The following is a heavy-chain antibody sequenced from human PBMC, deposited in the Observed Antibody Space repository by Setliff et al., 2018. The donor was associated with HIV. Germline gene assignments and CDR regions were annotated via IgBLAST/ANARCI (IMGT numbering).Heavy chain of an antibody. CDR2: FDSSGST. J-gene: IGHJ4*02. CDR1: GGSISSNIY. Sequence: PSETLSLTCTVSGGSISSNIYWGWVRQSPKEGLEWIGSFDSSGSTYYNPSLKSRVTISRDRSKTQFSLSLTSVTAADTAMYYCARHDTEYSSYPIDYWGQGSLVTVSS. V-gene: IGHV4-39*07. D-gene: IGHD6-6*01. CDR3: ARHDTEYSSYPIDY.